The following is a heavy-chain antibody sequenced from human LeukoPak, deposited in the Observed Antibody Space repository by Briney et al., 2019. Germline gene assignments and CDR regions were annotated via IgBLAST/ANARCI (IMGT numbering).Heavy chain of an antibody. CDR1: GGSISSYY. Sequence: KPSETLSLTCTGSGGSISSYYWSWIRQPPGKGLEWIGYIYYSGSTNYNPSLKSRVTISVDTSKNQFSLKLSSVTAADTAVYYCAREGIAARPVAFDIWGQGTMVTVSS. CDR3: AREGIAARPVAFDI. D-gene: IGHD6-6*01. J-gene: IGHJ3*02. CDR2: IYYSGST. V-gene: IGHV4-59*01.